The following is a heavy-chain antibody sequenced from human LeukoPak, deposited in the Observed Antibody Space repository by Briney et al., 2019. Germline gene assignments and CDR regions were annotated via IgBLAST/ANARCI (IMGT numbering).Heavy chain of an antibody. CDR2: INHSGST. CDR1: GGSFSGYY. D-gene: IGHD6-13*01. CDR3: ARDTRYTAAAPGFDP. Sequence: SETLSLTCAVYGGSFSGYYWSWIRRPPGKGLEWIGEINHSGSTNYNPSLKSRVTISVDTSKNQFSLKLSSVTAADTAVYYCARDTRYTAAAPGFDPWGQGTLVTVSS. V-gene: IGHV4-34*01. J-gene: IGHJ5*02.